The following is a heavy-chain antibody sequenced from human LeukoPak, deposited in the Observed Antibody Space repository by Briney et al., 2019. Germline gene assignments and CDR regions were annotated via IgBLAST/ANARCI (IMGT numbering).Heavy chain of an antibody. CDR3: ARPFYSSSWYKWYYYYGMDV. J-gene: IGHJ6*04. V-gene: IGHV1-2*02. CDR1: GYTFTGYY. Sequence: ASVKVSCKASGYTFTGYYMHWVRQAPGQGLEWMGWINPNSGGTNYAQKFQGRVTMTRDTSISTAYMELSRLRSDDTAVYYCARPFYSSSWYKWYYYYGMDVWGKGTTVTVSS. D-gene: IGHD6-13*01. CDR2: INPNSGGT.